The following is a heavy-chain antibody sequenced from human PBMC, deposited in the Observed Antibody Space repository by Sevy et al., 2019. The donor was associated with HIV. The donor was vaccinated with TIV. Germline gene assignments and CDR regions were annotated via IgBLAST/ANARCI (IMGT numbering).Heavy chain of an antibody. CDR1: GFTFTGSA. J-gene: IGHJ2*01. CDR3: TRLTGDPGWYFDL. CDR2: IRGKPNNYAT. Sequence: GGSLRLSCAASGFTFTGSAMHWVRQASGKGLEWVGRIRGKPNNYATAYAASVKGRFTISRDDSDSTAYLQINNLKTEETALYYCTRLTGDPGWYFDLWGRGTLVTVSS. V-gene: IGHV3-73*01. D-gene: IGHD7-27*01.